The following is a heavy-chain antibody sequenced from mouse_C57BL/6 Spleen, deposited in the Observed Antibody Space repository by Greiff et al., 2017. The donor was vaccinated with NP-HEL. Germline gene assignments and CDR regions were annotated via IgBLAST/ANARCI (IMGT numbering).Heavy chain of an antibody. Sequence: EVKLVESGAELVRPGASVKLSCTASGFNIKDYYMHWVKQRPEQGLEWIGRIDPEDGDTEYAPKFQGKATMTADTSSNTAYLQLSSLTSEDTAVYYCGCYYYVSSYGYAMDYWGQGTSVPSPQ. CDR3: GCYYYVSSYGYAMDY. J-gene: IGHJ4*01. D-gene: IGHD1-1*01. CDR1: GFNIKDYY. V-gene: IGHV14-1*01. CDR2: IDPEDGDT.